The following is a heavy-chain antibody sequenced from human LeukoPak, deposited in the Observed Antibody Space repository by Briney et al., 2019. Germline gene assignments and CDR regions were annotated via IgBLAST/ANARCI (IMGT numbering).Heavy chain of an antibody. V-gene: IGHV4-39*01. J-gene: IGHJ5*02. CDR1: GDSIAAPSYY. CDR2: IYYSGNT. Sequence: SETLSLTCSVSGDSIAAPSYYWAWIRQPPGKGLEWMASIYYSGNTNYDPSLQSRVTISVDTSKNQFSLSLSSVTAADTAVYYCARQIRYTYDPNWFHPWGQGTLVTVSS. CDR3: ARQIRYTYDPNWFHP. D-gene: IGHD5-12*01.